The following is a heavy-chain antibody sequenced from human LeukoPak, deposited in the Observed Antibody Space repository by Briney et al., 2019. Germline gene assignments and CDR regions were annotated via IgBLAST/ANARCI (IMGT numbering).Heavy chain of an antibody. CDR3: AMGIAVAGSGLLRPY. CDR2: ISGSGGST. D-gene: IGHD6-19*01. V-gene: IGHV3-23*01. J-gene: IGHJ4*02. CDR1: GFTFSSYA. Sequence: TGGSLRLSCAASGFTFSSYAMSWVRQAPGKGLEWVSAISGSGGSTYYADSVKGRFTISRDNSKNTLYLQMNSLRAEDTAVYYCAMGIAVAGSGLLRPYWGQGTLVTVSS.